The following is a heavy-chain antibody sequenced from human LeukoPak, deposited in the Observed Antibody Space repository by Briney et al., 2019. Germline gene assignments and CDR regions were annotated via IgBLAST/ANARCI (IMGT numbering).Heavy chain of an antibody. D-gene: IGHD3-3*01. CDR3: ARDGTLYDFWSRKTHPPDY. V-gene: IGHV3-74*01. Sequence: QPGGSLRLSCAASGFTFSNYWLHWVRQAPGKGLMWVSYSDNIESRATYAESVRGRFTISRDSAKNTLYLQMNSLRAEDSAVYYCARDGTLYDFWSRKTHPPDYWGQGTLVTASS. J-gene: IGHJ4*02. CDR1: GFTFSNYW. CDR2: SDNIESRA.